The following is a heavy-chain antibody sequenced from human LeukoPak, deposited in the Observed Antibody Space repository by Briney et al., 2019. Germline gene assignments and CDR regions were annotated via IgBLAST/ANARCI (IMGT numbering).Heavy chain of an antibody. CDR2: IYPGDSDT. Sequence: GESLKISCKGSGYSFTSYWIGLGRQMPGKGLELMGIIYPGDSDTRYSPSFKGQVTISADKSIRTAYLQWSSLKDSDTAMYYCARLPRRDAYNLCFDYWGQGTLVTVSS. CDR1: GYSFTSYW. D-gene: IGHD5-24*01. V-gene: IGHV5-51*01. CDR3: ARLPRRDAYNLCFDY. J-gene: IGHJ4*02.